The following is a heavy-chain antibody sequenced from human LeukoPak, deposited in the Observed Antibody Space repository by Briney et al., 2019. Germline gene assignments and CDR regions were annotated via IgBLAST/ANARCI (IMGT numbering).Heavy chain of an antibody. CDR2: IYYGGSA. D-gene: IGHD2-15*01. CDR3: ARQPNIVVVDNWFDP. Sequence: KPSETLSLTCTVSGGSITSSGFYWGWIRQPPGKGLEWIGNIYYGGSAYYNPSLKSRVTISVDTSKNQFSLKLSSVTAADTAVYYCARQPNIVVVDNWFDPCGQGTLVAVSS. V-gene: IGHV4-39*07. J-gene: IGHJ5*02. CDR1: GGSITSSGFY.